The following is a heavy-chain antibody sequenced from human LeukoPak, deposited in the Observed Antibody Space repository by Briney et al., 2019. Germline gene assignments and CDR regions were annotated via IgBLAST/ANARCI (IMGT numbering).Heavy chain of an antibody. D-gene: IGHD4-17*01. CDR2: ISSTTTTI. CDR1: GFTFSSYS. CDR3: ARVDYGDY. Sequence: GGSLRLSCAASGFTFSSYSMNWGRQAPGKGLEWLSYISSTTTTIYYADSVKGRFTISRDNAKNSLYLQMNSLRDEDTAVYYCARVDYGDYWGQGTLVTVSS. J-gene: IGHJ4*02. V-gene: IGHV3-48*02.